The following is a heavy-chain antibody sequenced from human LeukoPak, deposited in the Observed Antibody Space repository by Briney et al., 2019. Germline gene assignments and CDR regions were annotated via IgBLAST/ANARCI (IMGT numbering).Heavy chain of an antibody. CDR3: ARDETVAGTLWFYYYYYMDV. CDR1: GFTFSSYS. V-gene: IGHV3-21*01. D-gene: IGHD6-19*01. Sequence: GGSLRLSCAASGFTFSSYSMNWVRQAPGKGLEWVSSISSTRSNKYYADSVKGRFTISRDNAKNSLYLQMNSLRAEDTAVYYCARDETVAGTLWFYYYYYMDVWGKGTTVTVSS. J-gene: IGHJ6*03. CDR2: ISSTRSNK.